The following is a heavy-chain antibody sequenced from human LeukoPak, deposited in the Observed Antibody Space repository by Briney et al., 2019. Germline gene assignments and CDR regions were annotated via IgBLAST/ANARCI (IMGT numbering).Heavy chain of an antibody. CDR3: ARDPIVGEYYYYMDV. CDR2: INPNSGGT. D-gene: IGHD1-26*01. J-gene: IGHJ6*03. CDR1: GYTFTGYY. V-gene: IGHV1-2*02. Sequence: ASVKVSCKASGYTFTGYYMHWVRQAPGRGLEWMGWINPNSGGTNYAQKFQGRVTMTRDTSISTAYMELSRLRSDDTAVYYCARDPIVGEYYYYMDVWGKGTTVTISS.